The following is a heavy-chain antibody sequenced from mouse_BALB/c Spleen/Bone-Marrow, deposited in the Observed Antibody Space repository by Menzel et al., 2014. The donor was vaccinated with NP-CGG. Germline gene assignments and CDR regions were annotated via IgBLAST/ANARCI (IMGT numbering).Heavy chain of an antibody. Sequence: EVQLVESGGGLVQPGGSLRLSCATSGFTFTAYYMSWVRQPPGKALEWLAFIRNKANGYTTEYSASVKGRFTISRDNSQSILYLQMNTLRAEDSAAYYCARDMGLLRFDYWGHGTTLTVSS. J-gene: IGHJ2*01. CDR2: IRNKANGYTT. D-gene: IGHD1-1*01. CDR1: GFTFTAYY. CDR3: ARDMGLLRFDY. V-gene: IGHV7-3*02.